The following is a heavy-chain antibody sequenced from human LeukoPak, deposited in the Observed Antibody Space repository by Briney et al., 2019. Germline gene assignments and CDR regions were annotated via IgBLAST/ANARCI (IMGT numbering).Heavy chain of an antibody. Sequence: GGSLRLSCAASGFTFSSYSIDWVRQAPGKGLEWLSYIRSSGSTIYYADSVKGRFTISRDNAKNSVYLQMNSLRAEDTAVYYCARVWSSGYTKDYWGQGTLVTVSS. CDR2: IRSSGSTI. V-gene: IGHV3-48*04. J-gene: IGHJ4*02. CDR1: GFTFSSYS. CDR3: ARVWSSGYTKDY. D-gene: IGHD3-22*01.